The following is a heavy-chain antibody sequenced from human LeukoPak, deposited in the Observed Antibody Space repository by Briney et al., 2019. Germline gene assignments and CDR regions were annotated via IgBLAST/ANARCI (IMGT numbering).Heavy chain of an antibody. V-gene: IGHV3-53*01. Sequence: PGGSLRLSCAASGFTVSSNYMSWVRQAPGKGLEWVSVIYSGGSTYYADSVKGRFTISRDNSKNALYLQMNSLRAEDTAVYYCARAGSSGYNFGDAFDIWGQGTMVTVSS. J-gene: IGHJ3*02. CDR2: IYSGGST. D-gene: IGHD3-22*01. CDR3: ARAGSSGYNFGDAFDI. CDR1: GFTVSSNY.